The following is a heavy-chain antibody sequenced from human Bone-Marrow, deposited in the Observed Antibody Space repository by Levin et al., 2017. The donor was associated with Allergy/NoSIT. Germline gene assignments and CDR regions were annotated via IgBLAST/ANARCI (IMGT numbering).Heavy chain of an antibody. CDR3: ASGGIAVAGGN. J-gene: IGHJ4*02. D-gene: IGHD6-19*01. CDR1: GFTVSSNY. Sequence: GESLKISCAASGFTVSSNYMSWVRQAPGKGLEWVSVIYSGGSTYYADSVKGRFTISRDNSKNTLYLQMNSLRAEDTAVYYCASGGIAVAGGNWGQGTLVTVSS. CDR2: IYSGGST. V-gene: IGHV3-66*01.